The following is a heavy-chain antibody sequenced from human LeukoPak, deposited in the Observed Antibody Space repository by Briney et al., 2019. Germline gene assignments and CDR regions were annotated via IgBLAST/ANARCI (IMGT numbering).Heavy chain of an antibody. D-gene: IGHD1-26*01. CDR1: GGSISSSSYY. CDR2: IYYSGST. V-gene: IGHV4-39*01. Sequence: SETLSLTCTVSGGSISSSSYYWGWIRQPPGKGLEWIGSIYYSGSTYYNPSLKSRVTISVDTSKNQFSLKLSSVTAANTAVYYCANLPSRREPLDYWGQGTLVTVSS. J-gene: IGHJ4*02. CDR3: ANLPSRREPLDY.